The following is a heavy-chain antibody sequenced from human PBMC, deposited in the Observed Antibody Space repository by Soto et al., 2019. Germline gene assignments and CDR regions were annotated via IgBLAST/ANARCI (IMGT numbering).Heavy chain of an antibody. J-gene: IGHJ4*02. V-gene: IGHV1-69*06. CDR2: IIPIFGTA. Sequence: SVKVSCKASGGTFSSYAISWVRQAPGQGLEWMGGIIPIFGTANYAQKFQGRVTITADKSTSTAYMELSSLRSEDTAVYYCASDLAPRDGHDYWGQGTLATVSS. CDR1: GGTFSSYA. CDR3: ASDLAPRDGHDY.